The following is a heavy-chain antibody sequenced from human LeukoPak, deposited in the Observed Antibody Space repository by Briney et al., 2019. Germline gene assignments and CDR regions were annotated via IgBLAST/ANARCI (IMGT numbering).Heavy chain of an antibody. J-gene: IGHJ4*02. CDR3: ATQKVFGSRYASGYDPTFDY. V-gene: IGHV1-24*01. Sequence: GPVKVSCKVSGYTLTELSMHWVRQAPGKGLEWMGGFDPEDGETIYAQKFQGRVAMTEGTSTDTAYMELSSLRSEDTAVYYCATQKVFGSRYASGYDPTFDYWGQGTLVTVSS. CDR2: FDPEDGET. D-gene: IGHD5-12*01. CDR1: GYTLTELS.